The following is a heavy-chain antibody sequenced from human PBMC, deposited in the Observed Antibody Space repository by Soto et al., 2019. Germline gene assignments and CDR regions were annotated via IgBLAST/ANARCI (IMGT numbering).Heavy chain of an antibody. CDR2: ISHTAGTT. Sequence: EVQLLESGGGLVQPGGSLRLSCAASGFAFSNYAVSWVRQAPGKGLEWVSAISHTAGTTYYADSVKGRFTISRDNSKXXXXXXXXXXXXXXXXXXXXXXXXXXXAFDLWGRGTLVTVSS. V-gene: IGHV3-23*01. CDR3: XXXXXXXAFDL. CDR1: GFAFSNYA. J-gene: IGHJ2*01.